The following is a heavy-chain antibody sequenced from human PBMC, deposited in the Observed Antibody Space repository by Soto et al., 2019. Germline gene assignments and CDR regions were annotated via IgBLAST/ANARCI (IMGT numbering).Heavy chain of an antibody. V-gene: IGHV4-34*01. Sequence: QVQLQQWGAGLLKPSETLSLTCAVYGGSFSGYYWTWIRQPPGTGLEWIGEINHSGSTNYNPSLKSRVTISGDTSKNPFSLKLDSVTAADTAVYYCARDKITGLFDYWGQGTLVTVSS. CDR2: INHSGST. D-gene: IGHD2-8*02. J-gene: IGHJ4*02. CDR3: ARDKITGLFDY. CDR1: GGSFSGYY.